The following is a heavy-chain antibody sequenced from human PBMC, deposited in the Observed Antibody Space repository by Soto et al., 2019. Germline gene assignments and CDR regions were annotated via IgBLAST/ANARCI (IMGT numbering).Heavy chain of an antibody. CDR2: IFSNDEK. CDR3: ARIRPYSNYVYYYYYMDV. J-gene: IGHJ6*03. CDR1: GFSLSNARMG. V-gene: IGHV2-26*01. D-gene: IGHD4-4*01. Sequence: GSGPTLVNPTETLTLTCTVSGFSLSNARMGVSWIRQPPGKALEWLAHIFSNDEKSYSTSLKSRLTISKDTSKSQVVLTMTNMDPVDTATYYCARIRPYSNYVYYYYYMDVWGKGTTVTVSS.